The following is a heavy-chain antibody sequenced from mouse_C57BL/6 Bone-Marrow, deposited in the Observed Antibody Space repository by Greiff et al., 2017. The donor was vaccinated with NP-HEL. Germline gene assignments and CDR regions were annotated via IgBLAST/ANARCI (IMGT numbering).Heavy chain of an antibody. J-gene: IGHJ1*03. CDR2: IYPGDGDT. Sequence: QVQLQQSGPELVKPGASVKISCKASGYAFSSSWMNWVKQRPGKGLEWIGRIYPGDGDTNYNGKFKGKATLTADKSSSTAYMQLSSLTSEDSAVYFCARGEEGYYWYFDVWGTGTTVTVSS. CDR1: GYAFSSSW. D-gene: IGHD2-2*01. CDR3: ARGEEGYYWYFDV. V-gene: IGHV1-82*01.